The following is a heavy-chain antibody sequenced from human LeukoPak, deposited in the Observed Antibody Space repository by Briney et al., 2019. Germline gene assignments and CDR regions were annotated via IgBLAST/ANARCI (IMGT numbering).Heavy chain of an antibody. D-gene: IGHD1-26*01. CDR2: IKQDGGEK. V-gene: IGHV3-7*01. CDR1: GFAFSRYW. CDR3: ARLGGSYYTY. J-gene: IGHJ4*02. Sequence: GGSLRLSCVASGFAFSRYWMSWVRQAPGKGLEGVANIKQDGGEKYYVDSVKGRFTISRDNAKNSLFLQMNSLRVEDTAVYYCARLGGSYYTYWGQGTLVTVSS.